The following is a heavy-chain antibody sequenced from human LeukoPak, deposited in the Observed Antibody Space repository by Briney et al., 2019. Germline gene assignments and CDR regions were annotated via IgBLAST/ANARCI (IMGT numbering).Heavy chain of an antibody. Sequence: SETLSLTCTVSGGSISTYYWSWIRQPPGEGLEWIGYIYYSGSTNYNPSLKSRVTISVDTSKNQFSLKLSSVTAADTAVYYCARLVQTYYYGSGSWYFDYWGQGTLVTVSS. CDR2: IYYSGST. J-gene: IGHJ4*02. D-gene: IGHD3-10*01. V-gene: IGHV4-59*01. CDR3: ARLVQTYYYGSGSWYFDY. CDR1: GGSISTYY.